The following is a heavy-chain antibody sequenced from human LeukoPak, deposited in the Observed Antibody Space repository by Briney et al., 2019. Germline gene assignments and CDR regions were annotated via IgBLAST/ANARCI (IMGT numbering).Heavy chain of an antibody. CDR2: INPNSGGT. Sequence: ASVKVSCKASGYTFTGYYMHWVRQAPGQGLEWMGWINPNSGGTNYAQKFQGRVTMTRDTSISTAYMELSRLRSDDTGVYYCARGYCRDDICQVFPYWGQGTLVTVSS. J-gene: IGHJ4*02. CDR1: GYTFTGYY. CDR3: ARGYCRDDICQVFPY. D-gene: IGHD2-21*02. V-gene: IGHV1-2*02.